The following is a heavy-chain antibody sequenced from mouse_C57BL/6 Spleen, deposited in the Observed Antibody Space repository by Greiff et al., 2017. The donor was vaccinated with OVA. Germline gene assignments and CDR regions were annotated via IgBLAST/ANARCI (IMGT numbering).Heavy chain of an antibody. V-gene: IGHV1-72*01. Sequence: VKLQQPGAELVKPGASVKLSCKASGYTFTSYWMHWVKQRPGRGLEWIGRIDTNSGGTKYNEKFKSKATLTVDKPYSTAYMQLSSLTSEDSAVYYCASGSYYGNYWFADWGQGTLVTVSA. CDR1: GYTFTSYW. D-gene: IGHD2-10*01. J-gene: IGHJ3*01. CDR3: ASGSYYGNYWFAD. CDR2: IDTNSGGT.